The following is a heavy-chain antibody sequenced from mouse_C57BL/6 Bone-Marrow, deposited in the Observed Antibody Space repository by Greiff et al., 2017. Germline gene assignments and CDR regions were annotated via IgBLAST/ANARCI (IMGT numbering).Heavy chain of an antibody. D-gene: IGHD1-1*01. CDR3: AIWDYGSSAWFAY. CDR2: IYPRDGST. Sequence: VQLQQSDAELVKPGASVKISCKVSGYTFTDHTIHWMKQRPEQGLEWIGYIYPRDGSTKYNEKFKGKATLTADKSSSTAYMQLNSLTSEDSAVYFCAIWDYGSSAWFAYWGQGTLVTVSA. V-gene: IGHV1-78*01. CDR1: GYTFTDHT. J-gene: IGHJ3*01.